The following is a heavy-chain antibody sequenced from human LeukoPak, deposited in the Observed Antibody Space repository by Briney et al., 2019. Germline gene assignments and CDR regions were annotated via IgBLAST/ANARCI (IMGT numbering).Heavy chain of an antibody. D-gene: IGHD1-26*01. CDR3: ARVGRSRGSLPNTYYYMDV. J-gene: IGHJ6*03. Sequence: ASVKVSCKASGDIFNSYSVSWVRQAPGQGLEYMGGIIPMFGSANYAQKFQGRVTFTTDQSTTTAYMELRSLTSEDTAVYYCARVGRSRGSLPNTYYYMDVWGKGTTVTVSS. CDR1: GDIFNSYS. V-gene: IGHV1-69*05. CDR2: IIPMFGSA.